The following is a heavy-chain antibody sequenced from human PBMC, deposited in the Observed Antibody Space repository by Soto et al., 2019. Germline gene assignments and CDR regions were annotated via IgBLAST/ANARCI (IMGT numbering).Heavy chain of an antibody. Sequence: SETLSLTCTVSGGSISSGGYYWGWVRQHPGKGLEWIGYIYYSGSTYYHPSLKSRVTISVDTSKNQFSLKLSSVTAADTAVYYCARVKITIFGVVTGPFDYWGQGTLVTVSS. CDR2: IYYSGST. CDR3: ARVKITIFGVVTGPFDY. V-gene: IGHV4-31*03. D-gene: IGHD3-3*01. J-gene: IGHJ4*02. CDR1: GGSISSGGYY.